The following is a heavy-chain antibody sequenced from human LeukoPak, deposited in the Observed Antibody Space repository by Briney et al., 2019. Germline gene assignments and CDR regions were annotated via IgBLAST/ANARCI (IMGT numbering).Heavy chain of an antibody. D-gene: IGHD3-22*01. V-gene: IGHV3-9*01. J-gene: IGHJ4*02. CDR1: GFTFDDYA. CDR3: EKVADSSGYGYDY. CDR2: ISRNSGSV. Sequence: GGSLRLSCVASGFTFDDYAMHWVRQAPGKGLEWVSGISRNSGSVGYADSVKGRFTISRDNAKNSLYLQMDSLRPEDTALYYCEKVADSSGYGYDYWGQGTLVTVSS.